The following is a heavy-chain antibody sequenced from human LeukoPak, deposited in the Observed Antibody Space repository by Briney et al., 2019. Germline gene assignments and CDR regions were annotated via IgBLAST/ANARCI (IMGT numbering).Heavy chain of an antibody. Sequence: SETLSLTCTVSGGSISSGGYYWSWIRQHPGKGLEWIGYIYYSGSTYYNPSLKSRVTISVDTSKNQFSLKLSSVTAADTAVYYCATLTTVTGWFDPWGQGTLVTVSS. CDR3: ATLTTVTGWFDP. D-gene: IGHD4-11*01. CDR2: IYYSGST. CDR1: GGSISSGGYY. V-gene: IGHV4-31*03. J-gene: IGHJ5*02.